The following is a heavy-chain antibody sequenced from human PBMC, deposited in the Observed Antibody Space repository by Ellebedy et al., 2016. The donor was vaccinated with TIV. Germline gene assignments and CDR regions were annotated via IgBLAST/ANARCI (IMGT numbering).Heavy chain of an antibody. CDR1: GFTFSSYA. CDR2: ISGSGGST. J-gene: IGHJ4*02. V-gene: IGHV3-23*01. Sequence: GESLTISXAASGFTFSSYAMSWVRQAPGKGLEWVSAISGSGGSTYYADSVKGRFTISRDNSKNTLYLQMNSLRADDTAVYYCARDRILGRSDYWGQGTLVTVSS. CDR3: ARDRILGRSDY.